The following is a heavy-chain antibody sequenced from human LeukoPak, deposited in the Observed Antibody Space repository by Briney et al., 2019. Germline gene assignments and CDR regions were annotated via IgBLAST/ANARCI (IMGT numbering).Heavy chain of an antibody. J-gene: IGHJ4*02. D-gene: IGHD5-12*01. CDR1: GGSISGGSHH. V-gene: IGHV4-39*01. CDR2: LYLSRTT. CDR3: VRHDGRGGATMGSLDS. Sequence: PSETLSLTCTVSGGSISGGSHHWGWSRQSPGKGLEWIGSLYLSRTTYYNPSLNSRVTISVDTSKNQFSLQLNSVTAADTAVYYCVRHDGRGGATMGSLDSWGQGSLVTVSS.